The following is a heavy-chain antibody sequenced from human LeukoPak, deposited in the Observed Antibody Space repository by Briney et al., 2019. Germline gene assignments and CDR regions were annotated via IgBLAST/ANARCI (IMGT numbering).Heavy chain of an antibody. CDR3: ARGYFYDSSGYLY. J-gene: IGHJ4*02. D-gene: IGHD3-22*01. CDR1: GFTSSTYS. V-gene: IGHV3-7*04. Sequence: GGSLRLSCTASGFTSSTYSMNWVRQAPGKGLEWVANIKQDGSEKYYVDSVKGRFTISRDNAKNSLYLQMNSLRAEDTAVYYCARGYFYDSSGYLYWGQGTLVTVSS. CDR2: IKQDGSEK.